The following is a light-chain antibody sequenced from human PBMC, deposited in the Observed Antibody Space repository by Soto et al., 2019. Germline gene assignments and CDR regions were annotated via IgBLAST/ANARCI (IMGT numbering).Light chain of an antibody. Sequence: DIQMTQSPSTLSASVGDRVTITCRASQSISSWLAWYQQKPGKAPKLLIYDASSLESVVPSRFSGSGSGTEFPLTISSLQPDDFATYYCQQYNSYPWTFGQGTKVEIK. CDR3: QQYNSYPWT. CDR2: DAS. J-gene: IGKJ1*01. CDR1: QSISSW. V-gene: IGKV1-5*01.